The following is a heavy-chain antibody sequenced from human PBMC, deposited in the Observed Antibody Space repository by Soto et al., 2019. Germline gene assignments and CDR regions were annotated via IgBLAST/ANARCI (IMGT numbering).Heavy chain of an antibody. CDR2: IYYSGST. Sequence: PSGPLTLTCTVSGTSFSSSDSFWIGRCQGPGKGLEWIGYIYYSGSTYYNPSLKSRGTISLDMSKNQFSLKLSSVTAADTAVYYCARTLVTNYYFDYWGQGTLVTVSS. CDR1: GTSFSSSDSF. D-gene: IGHD5-18*01. J-gene: IGHJ4*02. CDR3: ARTLVTNYYFDY. V-gene: IGHV4-30-4*01.